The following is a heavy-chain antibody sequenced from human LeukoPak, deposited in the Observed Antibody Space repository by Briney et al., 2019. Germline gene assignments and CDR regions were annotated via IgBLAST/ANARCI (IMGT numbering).Heavy chain of an antibody. J-gene: IGHJ5*02. V-gene: IGHV1-46*01. CDR3: ARGGPIVHWFDP. CDR1: GYTFTSYG. CDR2: INPSGGST. Sequence: GASVKVSCKASGYTFTSYGISWVRQAPGQGLEWMGIINPSGGSTSYAQKFQGRVTMTRDMSTSTVYMELSSLRSEDTAVYYCARGGPIVHWFDPWGQGTLVTVSS. D-gene: IGHD2-21*01.